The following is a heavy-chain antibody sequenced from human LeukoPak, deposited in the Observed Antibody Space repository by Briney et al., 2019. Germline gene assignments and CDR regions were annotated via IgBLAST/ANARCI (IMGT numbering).Heavy chain of an antibody. D-gene: IGHD1-20*01. CDR3: ARGRYNWNCDY. CDR1: GGSISSSSYY. J-gene: IGHJ4*02. Sequence: PSETLSLTCTVSGGSISSSSYYWGWIRQPPGKGLGWIGRIYYSGGTYYNPSHKSRVTISVNTSNKQFSLRLSSVNAADTAVYYCARGRYNWNCDYWGQGTLVTVSS. CDR2: IYYSGGT. V-gene: IGHV4-39*01.